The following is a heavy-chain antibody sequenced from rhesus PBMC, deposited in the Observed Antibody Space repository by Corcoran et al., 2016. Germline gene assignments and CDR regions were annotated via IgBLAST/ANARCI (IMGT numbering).Heavy chain of an antibody. J-gene: IGHJ1*01. CDR2: ISGIIGSP. Sequence: QVQLQESGPGLVKPSETLSLTCAVAGYSLRRGYYWGWIRPPPGTGREYIGYISGIIGSPYYNPSLKSRVTISKDTSKNQFSLKLSSVTAADTAVYYCARIGYSWNLPGYFEFWGQGALVTVSS. CDR1: GYSLRRGYY. D-gene: IGHD1-1*01. V-gene: IGHV4-99*01. CDR3: ARIGYSWNLPGYFEF.